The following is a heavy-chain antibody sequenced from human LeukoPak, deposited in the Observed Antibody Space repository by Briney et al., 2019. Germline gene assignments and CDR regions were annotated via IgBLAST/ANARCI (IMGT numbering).Heavy chain of an antibody. CDR2: ISYDGSVQ. V-gene: IGHV3-30*04. Sequence: GRSLRLSCAASGFTFSHYAMYWVRQAPGKGLEWVALISYDGSVQYYADSAKGRFTISRDSPKNTLCLQMNSLRPEDTAVYYCAGERTGFYAEYWGQGTLVTVSS. D-gene: IGHD3/OR15-3a*01. CDR3: AGERTGFYAEY. CDR1: GFTFSHYA. J-gene: IGHJ4*02.